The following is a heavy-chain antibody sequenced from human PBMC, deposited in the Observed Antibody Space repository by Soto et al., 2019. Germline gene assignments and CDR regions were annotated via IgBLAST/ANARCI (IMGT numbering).Heavy chain of an antibody. J-gene: IGHJ6*02. V-gene: IGHV3-48*01. CDR3: ARGASIRQYYYGMDV. CDR1: GFTFSSYS. Sequence: EVQLVESGGGLVQPGGSLRLSCAASGFTFSSYSMNWVRQAPGKGLEWVSYISSSSSTIYYADSVKGRFTISRDNAKNSLYLQMNSLRGEDTAVYYCARGASIRQYYYGMDVWGQGTTVTVSS. CDR2: ISSSSSTI.